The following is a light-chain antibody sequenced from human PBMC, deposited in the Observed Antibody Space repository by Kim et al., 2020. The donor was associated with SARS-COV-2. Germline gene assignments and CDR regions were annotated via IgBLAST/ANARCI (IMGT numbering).Light chain of an antibody. J-gene: IGLJ2*01. V-gene: IGLV1-40*01. Sequence: VPISCTGSSSNSGAGYDVHWYQQLPGTAPKLLIYGNSNRPSGVPDRFSGSKSGTSASLAITGLQAEDEADYYCQSYDSSLSGSVVFGGGTQLTVL. CDR1: SSNSGAGYD. CDR2: GNS. CDR3: QSYDSSLSGSVV.